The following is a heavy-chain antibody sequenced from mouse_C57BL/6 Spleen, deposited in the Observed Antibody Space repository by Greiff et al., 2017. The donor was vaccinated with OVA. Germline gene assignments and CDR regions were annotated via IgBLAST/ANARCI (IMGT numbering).Heavy chain of an antibody. D-gene: IGHD1-1*01. V-gene: IGHV14-2*01. CDR3: ARDGSSYDDFDY. J-gene: IGHJ2*01. Sequence: VHVKQSGAELVKPGASVKLSCTASGFNINDYYMHWVKQRTEQGLEWIGRIAPEDGETKYAPKVQGKATLTADTSSNTAYLQRSSLTSEDTAVYYWARDGSSYDDFDYWGQGTTLTVSS. CDR1: GFNINDYY. CDR2: IAPEDGET.